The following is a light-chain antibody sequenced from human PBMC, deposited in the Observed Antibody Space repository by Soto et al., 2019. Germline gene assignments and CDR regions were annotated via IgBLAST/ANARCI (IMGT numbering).Light chain of an antibody. CDR3: SSYAGNKILM. Sequence: QSALTQPPSASGSPGQSLTISCTGSSSDIGSYNYVSWYQQHPGKAPRLLIYEVTKRPSGVPDRFSGSKSGRTASLTVSGLQAEDEGDYYCSSYAGNKILMFGGGTKVTVL. CDR1: SSDIGSYNY. J-gene: IGLJ3*02. V-gene: IGLV2-8*01. CDR2: EVT.